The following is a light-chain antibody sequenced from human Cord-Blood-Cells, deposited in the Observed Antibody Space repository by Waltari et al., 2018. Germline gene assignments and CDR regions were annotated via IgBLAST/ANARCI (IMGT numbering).Light chain of an antibody. Sequence: QSVLTQPPSASGTPGQRVTISCSGSSSNIGSNTVNWYQHLPGTAPKLLIYSNKQRPSGVPDRFSGSKSGTSSSLAISGLQSEDVADYYCAAWDDSLNGVVFGGGTKLTVL. J-gene: IGLJ2*01. CDR3: AAWDDSLNGVV. V-gene: IGLV1-44*01. CDR1: SSNIGSNT. CDR2: SNK.